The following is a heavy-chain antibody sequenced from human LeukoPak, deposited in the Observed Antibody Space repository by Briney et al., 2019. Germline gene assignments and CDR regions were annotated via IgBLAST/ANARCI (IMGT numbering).Heavy chain of an antibody. Sequence: GGSLRLSCAASGFTFSSYAMHWVRQAPGKGLEWVAVISYDESRKYYADSVKGRFTISRDNSKNTLYVQMNSLRAEDTAVYYCAKGSTMYTAYYFDYWGQGTLVTVSS. CDR1: GFTFSSYA. D-gene: IGHD3-10*02. CDR3: AKGSTMYTAYYFDY. J-gene: IGHJ4*02. CDR2: ISYDESRK. V-gene: IGHV3-30*04.